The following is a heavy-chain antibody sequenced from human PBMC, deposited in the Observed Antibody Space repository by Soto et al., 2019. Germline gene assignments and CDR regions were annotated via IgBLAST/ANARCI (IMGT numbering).Heavy chain of an antibody. CDR3: ARDRYFYDSAGYYRTLDS. Sequence: SETLSLTCTISGGSFNNDYWTWIRQSPGKGLERIGYIFHSGITDYNPSVKSRVTISIDKSKNLFSLKLTFVTAADTAVYYCARDRYFYDSAGYYRTLDSWGQGILVTVCS. J-gene: IGHJ5*01. CDR1: GGSFNNDY. D-gene: IGHD3-22*01. V-gene: IGHV4-59*01. CDR2: IFHSGIT.